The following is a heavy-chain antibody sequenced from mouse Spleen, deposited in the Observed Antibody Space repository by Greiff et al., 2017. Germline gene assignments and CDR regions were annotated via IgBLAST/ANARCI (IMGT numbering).Heavy chain of an antibody. CDR1: GYTFTSYW. CDR2: INPSTGYT. V-gene: IGHV1-7*01. Sequence: QVQLKQSGAELAKPGASVKMSCKASGYTFTSYWMHWVKQRPGQGLEWIGYINPSTGYTEYNQKFKDKATLTADKSSSTAYMQLSSLTSEDSAVYYCAREEGYAMDYWGQGTSVTVSS. CDR3: AREEGYAMDY. J-gene: IGHJ4*01.